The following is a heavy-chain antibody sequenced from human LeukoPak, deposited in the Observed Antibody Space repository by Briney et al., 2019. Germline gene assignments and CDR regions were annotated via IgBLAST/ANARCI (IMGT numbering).Heavy chain of an antibody. CDR3: ARDLESWNYYHT. CDR2: IIPIFGTA. CDR1: GGTFSSYA. V-gene: IGHV1-69*13. J-gene: IGHJ5*02. Sequence: TVKVCCKASGGTFSSYAISWVRQAPGQGLEWMGGIIPIFGTANYAQKFQGRVTITADESTSTAYMELSSLRSEDTAVYYCARDLESWNYYHTWGQGTLVTVSS. D-gene: IGHD1-7*01.